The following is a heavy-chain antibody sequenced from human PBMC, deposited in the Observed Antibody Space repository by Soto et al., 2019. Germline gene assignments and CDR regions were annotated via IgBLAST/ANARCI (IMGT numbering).Heavy chain of an antibody. Sequence: SQTLSVTCAISGDSVSSNSAAWNWIRQSPSRGLEWLGRTYYRSKWYNDYAVSVKSRITINPDTSKNQFSLQLNSVTPEDAAVYYCAREEEYCSSTSCYFYYGMDVWGQGPRSPSP. D-gene: IGHD2-2*01. CDR1: GDSVSSNSAA. V-gene: IGHV6-1*01. CDR3: AREEEYCSSTSCYFYYGMDV. CDR2: TYYRSKWYN. J-gene: IGHJ6*02.